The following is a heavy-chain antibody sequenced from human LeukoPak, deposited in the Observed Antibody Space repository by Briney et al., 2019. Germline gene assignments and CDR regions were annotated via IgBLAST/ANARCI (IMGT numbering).Heavy chain of an antibody. CDR2: IYHSGKN. CDR3: ARSSSGWYYPINWYFDL. Sequence: SETLSLTCAVSGGSITSTNWWSWVRQPPGKGLEWIGEIYHSGKNNYNPSLKSRVTILVDKSKNHFSVQLSSVTAADTAVYYCARSSSGWYYPINWYFDLWGRGTLVTVSS. V-gene: IGHV4-4*02. J-gene: IGHJ2*01. CDR1: GGSITSTNW. D-gene: IGHD6-19*01.